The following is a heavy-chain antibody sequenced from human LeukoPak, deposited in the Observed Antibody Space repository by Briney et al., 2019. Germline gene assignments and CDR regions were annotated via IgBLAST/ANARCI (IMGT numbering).Heavy chain of an antibody. CDR1: GFSFSSYA. CDR2: LSGSGSGT. D-gene: IGHD6-19*01. Sequence: GGSLRLSCAASGFSFSSYAMTWVRQAPGKWLEWVSALSGSGSGTHFADSVRGRFTISRDNSKNTLYLQMNSLRAEDTAVYYCARDRFYGSGWYMDVWGKGTTVTVSS. J-gene: IGHJ6*03. CDR3: ARDRFYGSGWYMDV. V-gene: IGHV3-23*01.